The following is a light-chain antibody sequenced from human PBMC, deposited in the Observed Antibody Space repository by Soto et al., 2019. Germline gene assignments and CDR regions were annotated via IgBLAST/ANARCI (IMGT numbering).Light chain of an antibody. V-gene: IGKV1-39*01. J-gene: IGKJ4*01. CDR3: QRYNNWPLT. CDR2: AAS. Sequence: DIQMTQSPSSLSASVGDRVTITCRASQSISSYLNWYQQKPGKAPKLLIYAASSLQSGVPSRFSGSRSGTECTLTINSLQSEDVAVYYCQRYNNWPLTFVGGTKVDIK. CDR1: QSISSY.